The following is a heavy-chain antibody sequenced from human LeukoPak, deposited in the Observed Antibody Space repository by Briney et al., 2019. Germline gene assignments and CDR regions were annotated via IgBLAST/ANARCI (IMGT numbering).Heavy chain of an antibody. Sequence: SETPSLTCTVSGGSIRRYYWSWIRQPPGKGLEWIGYIYYSGSTNYNPSLKSRVSISVDTSKNQFSLKLTSVTAADTAVYYCACYSSPGGWGVFDYWGQGTLVTVSS. D-gene: IGHD4-11*01. CDR2: IYYSGST. CDR1: GGSIRRYY. CDR3: ACYSSPGGWGVFDY. V-gene: IGHV4-59*08. J-gene: IGHJ4*02.